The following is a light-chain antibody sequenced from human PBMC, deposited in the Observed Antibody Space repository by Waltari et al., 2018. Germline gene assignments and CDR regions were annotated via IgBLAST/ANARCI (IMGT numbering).Light chain of an antibody. Sequence: QSALTQPRSVSGSPGQSVTIPCTGTSSDVGGYNYVPWYQQHPGNAPKLMIYDVSKRPSGVPDRFSGSKSGNTASLTISGLQAEDEADYYCCSYAGSVVFGGGNKLTVL. CDR1: SSDVGGYNY. CDR3: CSYAGSVV. V-gene: IGLV2-11*01. J-gene: IGLJ2*01. CDR2: DVS.